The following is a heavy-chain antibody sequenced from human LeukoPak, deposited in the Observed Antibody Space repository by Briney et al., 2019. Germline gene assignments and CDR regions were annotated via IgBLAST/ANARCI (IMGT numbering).Heavy chain of an antibody. V-gene: IGHV1-18*01. CDR1: GYTFTSYG. J-gene: IGHJ3*02. Sequence: ASVKVSCKASGYTFTSYGISWVRQAPGQGLESMGWISAYNGNTNYAQKLQGRVTMTTDTSTSTAYMELRSLRSDDTAVYYCARGYYDILTGYYLVGESFDIWGQGTMVTVSS. CDR3: ARGYYDILTGYYLVGESFDI. CDR2: ISAYNGNT. D-gene: IGHD3-9*01.